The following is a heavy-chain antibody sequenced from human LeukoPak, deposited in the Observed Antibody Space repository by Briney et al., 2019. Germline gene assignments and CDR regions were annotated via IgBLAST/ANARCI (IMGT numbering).Heavy chain of an antibody. Sequence: PGGSLRLSCAASGFTFSNAWMTWVCQAPGKGLEWVGRIKSKTDGGTTDYAAPVKGRFTISRDDSKDTLYLQMNSLKTEDTAMYYCTTSITMVRGVIPSYWGQGTLVTVSS. CDR2: IKSKTDGGTT. CDR1: GFTFSNAW. D-gene: IGHD3-10*01. J-gene: IGHJ4*02. CDR3: TTSITMVRGVIPSY. V-gene: IGHV3-15*01.